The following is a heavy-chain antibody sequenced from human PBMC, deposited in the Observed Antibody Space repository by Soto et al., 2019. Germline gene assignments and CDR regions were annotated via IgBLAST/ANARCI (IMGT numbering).Heavy chain of an antibody. D-gene: IGHD3-10*01. V-gene: IGHV4-39*01. CDR2: IYYSGSA. J-gene: IGHJ4*02. CDR1: GGSINNSSFY. CDR3: ARRPLVRGIIPYYFDS. Sequence: QLQLQESGPGLVKPSETLSLTCTVSGGSINNSSFYWGWVRQPPGKRLEWIGSIYYSGSAYYNPSLKSRLTISVDTSKNQFSLNLSSVTAAETAVYFCARRPLVRGIIPYYFDSWGQGTLVTVSS.